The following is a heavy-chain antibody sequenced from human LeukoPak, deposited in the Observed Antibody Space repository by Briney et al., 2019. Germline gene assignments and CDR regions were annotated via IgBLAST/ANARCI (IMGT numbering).Heavy chain of an antibody. Sequence: SGGSLRLSCAASGFTFSSYAMSWVRQAPGKGLEWVSAISGSGGSTYYADSVKGRFTISRDNSKNTLYLQMNSLRAEDTAVYYCAKSEANWGRGSWFADYWGQGTLVTVSS. J-gene: IGHJ4*02. D-gene: IGHD7-27*01. CDR3: AKSEANWGRGSWFADY. CDR2: ISGSGGST. CDR1: GFTFSSYA. V-gene: IGHV3-23*01.